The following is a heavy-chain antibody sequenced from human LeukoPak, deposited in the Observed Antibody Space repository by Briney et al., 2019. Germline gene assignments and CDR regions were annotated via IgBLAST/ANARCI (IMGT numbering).Heavy chain of an antibody. CDR1: GFTFSSYA. D-gene: IGHD1-26*01. CDR3: ARGNDSGTYYGDAFDI. J-gene: IGHJ3*02. Sequence: GGSLRLSCAASGFTFSSYAMSWVRQAPGKGLEWVSAISGSGGSTYYADSVKGRFTISRDNSKNTLYLQMNSLRADDTAVYHCARGNDSGTYYGDAFDIWGQGTMVTVSS. CDR2: ISGSGGST. V-gene: IGHV3-23*01.